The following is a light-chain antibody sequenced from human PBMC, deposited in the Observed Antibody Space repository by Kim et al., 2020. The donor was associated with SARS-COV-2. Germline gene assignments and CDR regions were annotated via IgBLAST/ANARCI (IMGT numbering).Light chain of an antibody. J-gene: IGLJ2*01. V-gene: IGLV1-47*01. Sequence: PGERVTLSCSGSSSNIGSNSVYWYQQHPGTAPQLPIYRNNRRPSGVPDRFSGSKSGTSASLAISGLRSEDEADYYCAAWDDSLNVVFGGGTQLTVL. CDR2: RNN. CDR1: SSNIGSNS. CDR3: AAWDDSLNVV.